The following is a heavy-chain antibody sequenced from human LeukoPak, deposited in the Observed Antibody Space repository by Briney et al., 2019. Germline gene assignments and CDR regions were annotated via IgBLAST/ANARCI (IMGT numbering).Heavy chain of an antibody. CDR3: AKAGGSACSSPSCYPFDY. D-gene: IGHD2-2*01. Sequence: PGGSLRLSCAASGFTFRTYAMSWVRQAPGKGLEWVSGISGSDGSTYYADSVKGRFTISRDNSKNTVYLQMNSLRAEDTAVYYCAKAGGSACSSPSCYPFDYGGKGTLVTVSS. CDR2: ISGSDGST. J-gene: IGHJ4*02. CDR1: GFTFRTYA. V-gene: IGHV3-23*01.